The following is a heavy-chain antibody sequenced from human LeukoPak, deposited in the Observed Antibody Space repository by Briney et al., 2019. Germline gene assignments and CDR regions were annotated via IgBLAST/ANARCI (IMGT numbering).Heavy chain of an antibody. D-gene: IGHD5-12*01. CDR2: IEPSDSYT. J-gene: IGHJ4*02. V-gene: IGHV5-10-1*01. Sequence: GESLKISCKGSGYSFTNYWISWVRQMPGKRLEWMGRIEPSDSYTNYNPSFQGHITISADKSSSTAYLHWSSLKASDTAMYFCARQYSGYDYYFDYWGQGILVTESS. CDR3: ARQYSGYDYYFDY. CDR1: GYSFTNYW.